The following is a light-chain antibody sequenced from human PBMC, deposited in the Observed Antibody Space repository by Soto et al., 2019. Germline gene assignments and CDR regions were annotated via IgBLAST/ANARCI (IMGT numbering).Light chain of an antibody. Sequence: DVRITQSPSSLSASVGDTITITCRASRTINTYLNWFQQKPGEPPRLLIYGASTLHDGVPSRFSGSGSGADFTLTISSLQPDDFATYYCQQYNSYPGTFGQGTKVDIK. V-gene: IGKV1-39*01. CDR1: RTINTY. CDR2: GAS. J-gene: IGKJ1*01. CDR3: QQYNSYPGT.